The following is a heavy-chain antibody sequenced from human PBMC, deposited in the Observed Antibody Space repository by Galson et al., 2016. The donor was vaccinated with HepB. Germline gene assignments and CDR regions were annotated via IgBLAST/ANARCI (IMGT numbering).Heavy chain of an antibody. CDR2: IHHSGNT. J-gene: IGHJ4*02. CDR3: ARVIGGIAVAGALDY. CDR1: GGSISSNNW. V-gene: IGHV4-4*02. D-gene: IGHD6-19*01. Sequence: ETLSLTCAVSGGSISSNNWWSWVRQPPGKGLEWIEEIHHSGNTHYDPSLKSRVTISVDRSKNQFSLNLSSVTAADTAVYYCARVIGGIAVAGALDYWGQGTLVTVSS.